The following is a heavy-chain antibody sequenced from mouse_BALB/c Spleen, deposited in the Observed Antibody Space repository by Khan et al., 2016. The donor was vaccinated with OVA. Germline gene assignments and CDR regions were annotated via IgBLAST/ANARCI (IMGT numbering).Heavy chain of an antibody. V-gene: IGHV3-2*02. CDR2: ISYSGST. Sequence: EVQLQESGPGLVKPSQSLSLTCTVTGYSITSDYAWNWIRQFPGNKLEWMGYISYSGSTTYNPSLKIRISITRDTSKNQFFLQLNSVTTEDTATYYCARWFTYWGQGTLVTVSA. CDR1: GYSITSDYA. J-gene: IGHJ3*01. CDR3: ARWFTY.